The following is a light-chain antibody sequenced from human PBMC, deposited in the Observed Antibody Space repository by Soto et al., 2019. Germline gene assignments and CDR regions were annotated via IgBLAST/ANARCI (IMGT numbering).Light chain of an antibody. J-gene: IGKJ4*01. V-gene: IGKV1-39*01. CDR2: AAS. Sequence: DIQMTQSPSSLSASVGDRVTITCRASQSISSYLTWYQQKPGKAPKVLIYAASRLQSAVPSRFSGRGSGSDFTLTISSLQPDDLATYYCQQSYTTPLTVGGGTKVEIK. CDR3: QQSYTTPLT. CDR1: QSISSY.